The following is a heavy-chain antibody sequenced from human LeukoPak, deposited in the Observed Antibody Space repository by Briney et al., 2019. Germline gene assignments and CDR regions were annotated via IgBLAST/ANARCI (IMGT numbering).Heavy chain of an antibody. D-gene: IGHD1-1*01. Sequence: SETLSLTCTVSGGSISSYYWSWIRQPPGKGLEWIGYIYYSGSTNYNPSLKSRVTISVDTSKNQFSLKLSSVTAADTAVYYCARGGTPTSWGNWFDPWGQGTLVTVSS. CDR2: IYYSGST. J-gene: IGHJ5*02. V-gene: IGHV4-59*01. CDR3: ARGGTPTSWGNWFDP. CDR1: GGSISSYY.